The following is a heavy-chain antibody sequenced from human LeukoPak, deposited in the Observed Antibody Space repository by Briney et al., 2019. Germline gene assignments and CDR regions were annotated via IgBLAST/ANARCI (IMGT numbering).Heavy chain of an antibody. CDR1: GYTLTELS. V-gene: IGHV1-24*01. D-gene: IGHD2-2*02. Sequence: ASVKVSCKVSGYTLTELSMHWVRQAPGKGLEWMGGFDPEDGETIYAQKFQGRVPMTEDTSTDTACMELSSLRSEDTAVYYCATVDCSSTSCYSWFDPWGQGTLVTVSS. J-gene: IGHJ5*02. CDR2: FDPEDGET. CDR3: ATVDCSSTSCYSWFDP.